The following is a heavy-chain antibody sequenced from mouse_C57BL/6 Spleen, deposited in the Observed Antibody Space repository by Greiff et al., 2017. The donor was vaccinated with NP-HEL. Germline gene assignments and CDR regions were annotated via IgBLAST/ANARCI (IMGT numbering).Heavy chain of an antibody. V-gene: IGHV5-4*01. CDR3: ARDSSGYEAYAMDY. CDR2: ISDGGSYT. D-gene: IGHD3-2*02. Sequence: EVQGVESGGGLVKPGGSLKLSCAASGFTFSSYAMSWVRQTPEKRLEWVATISDGGSYTYYPDNVKGRFTISRDNAKNNLYLQMSHLKSEDTAMYYCARDSSGYEAYAMDYWGQGTSVTVSS. J-gene: IGHJ4*01. CDR1: GFTFSSYA.